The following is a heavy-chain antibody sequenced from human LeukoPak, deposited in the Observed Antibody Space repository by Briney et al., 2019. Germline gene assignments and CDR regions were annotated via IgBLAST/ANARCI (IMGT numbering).Heavy chain of an antibody. CDR3: ARAIAAPGTGPPNWFDP. CDR1: GGTFSSHA. J-gene: IGHJ5*02. CDR2: IIPILDIT. V-gene: IGHV1-69*10. Sequence: ASVKVSCKASGGTFSSHAMSWVRQAPGQGLEWMGGIIPILDITNYAQKLQGRVTMTTDTSTSTAYMELRSLRSDDTAVYYCARAIAAPGTGPPNWFDPWGQGTLVTVSS. D-gene: IGHD6-13*01.